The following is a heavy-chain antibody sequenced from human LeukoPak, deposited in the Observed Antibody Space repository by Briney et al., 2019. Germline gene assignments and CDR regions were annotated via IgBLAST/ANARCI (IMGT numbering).Heavy chain of an antibody. J-gene: IGHJ4*02. CDR1: GGTFSSYA. CDR3: ARGTEVFWSGYSYFDY. Sequence: ASVKVSCKASGGTFSSYAISWVRQAPGQGLEWMGRIIPIFGTANYAQKFQGRVTITTDESTSTAHMELSSLRSEDTAVYYCARGTEVFWSGYSYFDYWGQGTLVTVSS. V-gene: IGHV1-69*05. CDR2: IIPIFGTA. D-gene: IGHD3-3*01.